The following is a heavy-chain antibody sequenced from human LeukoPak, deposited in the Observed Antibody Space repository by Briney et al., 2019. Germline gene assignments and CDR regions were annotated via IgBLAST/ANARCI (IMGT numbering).Heavy chain of an antibody. CDR3: ARVYYDGSGYNFDY. CDR2: IYYSGST. D-gene: IGHD3-22*01. CDR1: GGSISSSSYY. Sequence: SETLSLTCTVSGGSISSSSYYWSWIRQPPGKGLEWIGYIYYSGSTNYNPSLKSRVTISVDTSKNQFSLKLSSVTAADTAVYYCARVYYDGSGYNFDYWGQGTLLTVSS. J-gene: IGHJ4*02. V-gene: IGHV4-61*01.